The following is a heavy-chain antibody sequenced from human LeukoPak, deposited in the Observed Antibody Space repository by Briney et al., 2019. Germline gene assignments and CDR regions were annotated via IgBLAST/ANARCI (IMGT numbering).Heavy chain of an antibody. D-gene: IGHD2/OR15-2a*01. V-gene: IGHV3-7*01. J-gene: IGHJ4*02. CDR1: GFTFSSYW. CDR2: IKQDGSEK. Sequence: GGSLRLSCAASGFTFSSYWMSWVRQAPGKGLEWVANIKQDGSEKYYVDSVKGRFTISRDNAKNSLYLQMNSLRAEDTAVYYCARDGGDPQYRNFDYWGQGTLVTVSS. CDR3: ARDGGDPQYRNFDY.